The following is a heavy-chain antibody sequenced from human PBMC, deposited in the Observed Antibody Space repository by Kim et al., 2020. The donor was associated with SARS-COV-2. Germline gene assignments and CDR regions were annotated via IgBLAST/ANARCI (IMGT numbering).Heavy chain of an antibody. CDR1: GYTFTSYY. Sequence: ASVKVSCKASGYTFTSYYMHWVRQAPGQGLEWMGIINPSGGSTSYAQKFQGRVTMTRDTSTSTVYMELSSLRSEDTAVYYCARDRSEGSSSVYYGMDVWGQGTTVTVSS. CDR2: INPSGGST. V-gene: IGHV1-46*01. J-gene: IGHJ6*02. D-gene: IGHD6-6*01. CDR3: ARDRSEGSSSVYYGMDV.